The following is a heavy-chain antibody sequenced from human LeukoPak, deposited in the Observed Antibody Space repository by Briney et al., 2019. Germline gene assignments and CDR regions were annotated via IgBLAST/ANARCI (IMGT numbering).Heavy chain of an antibody. Sequence: ASVKVSCKASGYTFISYGISWVRQAPGQGLEWMGWISAHNGNTNYAQKLQGRVTMTTDTSTSTAYMELRSLRSDDTAVYYCARAPPYYYDSSGFDYWGQGTLVTVSS. V-gene: IGHV1-18*01. D-gene: IGHD3-22*01. CDR2: ISAHNGNT. CDR1: GYTFISYG. CDR3: ARAPPYYYDSSGFDY. J-gene: IGHJ4*02.